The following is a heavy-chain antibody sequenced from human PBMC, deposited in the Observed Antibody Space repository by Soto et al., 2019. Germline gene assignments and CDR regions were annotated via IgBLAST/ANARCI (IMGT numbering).Heavy chain of an antibody. V-gene: IGHV5-51*01. J-gene: IGHJ6*02. CDR1: GYSFTSYW. D-gene: IGHD6-13*01. CDR2: IYPGDSDT. CDR3: ARTSAAGKYYYSMDV. Sequence: GESLKISCKGSGYSFTSYWIGWVRQMPGKGLEWMGIIYPGDSDTRYSPSFQGQVPISADKSISTAYLQWSSLKASDTAMYYCARTSAAGKYYYSMDVWGQGTTVTVSS.